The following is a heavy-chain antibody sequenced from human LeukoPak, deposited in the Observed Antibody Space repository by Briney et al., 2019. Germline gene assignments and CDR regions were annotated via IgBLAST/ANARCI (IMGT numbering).Heavy chain of an antibody. D-gene: IGHD1-1*01. J-gene: IGHJ3*02. CDR3: ASRRDDHDAFDI. Sequence: PSETLSLTCTVSGGSISSGGYYWSWIRQPPGKGLEWIGYIYHSGSTYYNPSLKSRVTISVDRSKNQFSLKLSSVTAADTAVYYCASRRDDHDAFDIWGQGTMVTVSS. V-gene: IGHV4-30-2*01. CDR2: IYHSGST. CDR1: GGSISSGGYY.